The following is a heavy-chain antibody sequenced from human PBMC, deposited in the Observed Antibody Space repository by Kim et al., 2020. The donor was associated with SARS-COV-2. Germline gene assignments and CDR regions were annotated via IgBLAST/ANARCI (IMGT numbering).Heavy chain of an antibody. Sequence: GGSLRLSCAASGFTFSSYAMSWVRQAPGKGLEWVSAISGSGGSTYYADSVKGRFTISRDNSKNTLYLQMNSLRAEDTAVYYCAKVPDYYGSGANGMDVWGQGTTVTVSS. CDR2: ISGSGGST. CDR1: GFTFSSYA. J-gene: IGHJ6*02. CDR3: AKVPDYYGSGANGMDV. D-gene: IGHD3-10*01. V-gene: IGHV3-23*01.